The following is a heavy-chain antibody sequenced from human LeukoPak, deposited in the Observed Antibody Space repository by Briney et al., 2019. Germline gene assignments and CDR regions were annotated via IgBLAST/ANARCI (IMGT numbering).Heavy chain of an antibody. V-gene: IGHV3-7*01. CDR2: TNQDGSEK. Sequence: PGGSLRLSCAASGFTFSAYSMNWVRQAPGKGLEWVANTNQDGSEKYYADSVKGRFTISRDNAKNSLYLQMNGLRAEDTAVYYCAKQLISNANWGQGTLVTVSS. CDR3: AKQLISNAN. D-gene: IGHD5-18*01. J-gene: IGHJ4*02. CDR1: GFTFSAYS.